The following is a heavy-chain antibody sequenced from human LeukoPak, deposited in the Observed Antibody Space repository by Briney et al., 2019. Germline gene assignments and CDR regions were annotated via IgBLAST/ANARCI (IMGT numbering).Heavy chain of an antibody. CDR1: RYTFTSYG. D-gene: IGHD2-2*01. J-gene: IGHJ4*02. CDR2: ISAYNGNT. V-gene: IGHV1-18*01. CDR3: ARDKSPVVPAANDY. Sequence: KPGASVKVSCKASRYTFTSYGISWVRQAPGQGLEWMGWISAYNGNTNYAQKLQGRVTMTTDTSTSTAYMELRSLRSDDTAVYYCARDKSPVVPAANDYWGQGTLVTVSS.